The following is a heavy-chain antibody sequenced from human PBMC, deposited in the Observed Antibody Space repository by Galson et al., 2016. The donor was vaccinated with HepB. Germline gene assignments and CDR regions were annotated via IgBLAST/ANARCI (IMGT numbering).Heavy chain of an antibody. CDR3: ATARLTVWNGYYAFDY. CDR1: GFTFRTYS. V-gene: IGHV3-21*04. CDR2: ISSSVSYI. D-gene: IGHD3-3*01. J-gene: IGHJ4*02. Sequence: SLRLSCAASGFTFRTYSMNWVRQAPGQGLEWVSVISSSVSYISYADPVKGRFTISRDNAKNSLYLQMNSLRVEDTAVYYCATARLTVWNGYYAFDYWGQGTLITVSS.